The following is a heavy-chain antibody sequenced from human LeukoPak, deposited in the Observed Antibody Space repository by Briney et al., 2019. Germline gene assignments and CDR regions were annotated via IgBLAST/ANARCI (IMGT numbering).Heavy chain of an antibody. V-gene: IGHV1-69*13. CDR1: GGTFSSYA. Sequence: SVKVSCKASGGTFSSYAISWVRQAPGQGLEWMGGIIPIFGTANYAQKFQGRVTITADESTSTAYMELSSLRSEDTAVYYCARDKKQQLVPPYYYGIDVWGQGTTVTVSS. CDR3: ARDKKQQLVPPYYYGIDV. J-gene: IGHJ6*02. CDR2: IIPIFGTA. D-gene: IGHD6-13*01.